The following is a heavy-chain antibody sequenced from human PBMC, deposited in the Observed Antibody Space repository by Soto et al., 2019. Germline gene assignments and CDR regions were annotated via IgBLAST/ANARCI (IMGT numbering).Heavy chain of an antibody. Sequence: QVQLVESGGGVVQPGRSLRLSCAASGFTFSSYGMHWVRQAPGKGLEWVAVISYDGSNKYYADSVKGRFTISRDNSKNTLYLPVNSLRAEDTGVYYCAPWFGAFDYWGQGTLVTVSS. J-gene: IGHJ4*02. V-gene: IGHV3-30*03. CDR3: APWFGAFDY. D-gene: IGHD3-10*01. CDR1: GFTFSSYG. CDR2: ISYDGSNK.